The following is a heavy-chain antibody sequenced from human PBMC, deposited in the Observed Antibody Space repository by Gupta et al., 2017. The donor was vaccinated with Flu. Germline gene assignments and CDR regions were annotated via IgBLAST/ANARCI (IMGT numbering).Heavy chain of an antibody. CDR2: IYWDDDE. Sequence: QITLKESGPTLVKPTQTLTLTCTFSGFSLSTRGVGVGWIRQPPGKALEWLALIYWDDDERYSPSRKSRLTVTRDTSKNQVVLTMTNVEPVDTATYYCAYRGVVGANGDYFSYWGQGTLVTVSS. D-gene: IGHD5-12*01. J-gene: IGHJ4*02. CDR3: AYRGVVGANGDYFSY. V-gene: IGHV2-5*02. CDR1: GFSLSTRGVG.